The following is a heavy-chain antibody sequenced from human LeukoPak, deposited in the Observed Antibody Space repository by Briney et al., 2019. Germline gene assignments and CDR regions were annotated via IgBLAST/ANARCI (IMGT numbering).Heavy chain of an antibody. CDR3: AREGLGGVEQWLLRPAPTYYYYGMDV. CDR2: IIPIFGTA. Sequence: ASVKVSCKASGGTFSSYAISWVRQAPGQGLEWMGGIIPIFGTANYAQKFQGRVTITADESTSTAYMELSSLRSEDTAVYYCAREGLGGVEQWLLRPAPTYYYYGMDVWGKGTTVTVSS. J-gene: IGHJ6*04. D-gene: IGHD6-19*01. V-gene: IGHV1-69*13. CDR1: GGTFSSYA.